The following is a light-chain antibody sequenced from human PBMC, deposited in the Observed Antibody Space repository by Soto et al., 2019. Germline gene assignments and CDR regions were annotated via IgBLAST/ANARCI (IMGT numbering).Light chain of an antibody. CDR2: DAS. CDR1: QSVRRY. V-gene: IGKV3-11*01. CDR3: HQRSKWPLT. J-gene: IGKJ4*01. Sequence: EIVLTQSPATLSLSPGERATLSCRASQSVRRYLAWYQQKPGQAPRLLIYDASNRATDIPARFSGSRSGTDFTLTIISLDPEESAVYYCHQRSKWPLTFDGGTKVESK.